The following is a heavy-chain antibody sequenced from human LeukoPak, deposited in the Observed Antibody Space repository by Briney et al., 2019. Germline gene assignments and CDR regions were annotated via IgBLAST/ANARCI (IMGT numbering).Heavy chain of an antibody. CDR3: ARGLVRGEVYFDY. Sequence: SETLSLTCVVSGGSIISDTWWSWVRQPPGKGLEWIAEIYHRGSPNYNPSLKSRVTMSVDKSKNQFSLNLSSVTAADTAVYYCARGLVRGEVYFDYWGQGTLVTVSS. CDR2: IYHRGSP. CDR1: GGSIISDTW. J-gene: IGHJ4*02. V-gene: IGHV4/OR15-8*01. D-gene: IGHD3-10*01.